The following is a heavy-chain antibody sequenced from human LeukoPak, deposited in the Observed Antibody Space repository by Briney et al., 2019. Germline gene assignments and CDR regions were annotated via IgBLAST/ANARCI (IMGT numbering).Heavy chain of an antibody. J-gene: IGHJ4*02. CDR2: ISSSGSTI. V-gene: IGHV3-48*04. Sequence: PGGSLRLSCAASGFTFSSYAMSWVRQAPGKGLEWVSYISSSGSTIYYADSVKGRFTISRDNAKNSLYLQMNSLRAEDTAVYYCWVTTVTTGYWGQGTLVTVSS. CDR3: WVTTVTTGY. CDR1: GFTFSSYA. D-gene: IGHD4-17*01.